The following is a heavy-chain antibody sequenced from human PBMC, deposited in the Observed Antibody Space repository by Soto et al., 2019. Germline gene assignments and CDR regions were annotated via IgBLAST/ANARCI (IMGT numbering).Heavy chain of an antibody. CDR3: ARGLRITIFGVVIIPDYYYYYGMDV. J-gene: IGHJ6*02. CDR2: IYYSGST. D-gene: IGHD3-3*01. Sequence: SETLSLTCTVSGGSISSYYWSWIRQPPGKGLEWIGYIYYSGSTNYNPSLKSRVTISVDTSKNQFSLKLSSVTAADTAVYYCARGLRITIFGVVIIPDYYYYYGMDVWGQGTTVTVSS. CDR1: GGSISSYY. V-gene: IGHV4-59*01.